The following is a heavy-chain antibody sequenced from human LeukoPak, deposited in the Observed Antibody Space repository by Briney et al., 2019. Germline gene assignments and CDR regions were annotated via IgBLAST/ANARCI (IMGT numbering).Heavy chain of an antibody. CDR1: GDSITSGDYY. J-gene: IGHJ4*02. CDR2: IYSSGGT. V-gene: IGHV4-30-4*08. D-gene: IGHD1-26*01. Sequence: SQTLSLTXTVSGDSITSGDYYWTWIRQPPGKGLEWIGYIYSSGGTDYNPSLRSRITISIDTSHNMFSLKLSSVTAADTAVYYCAREESGSYFDYWGQGTLVTVSS. CDR3: AREESGSYFDY.